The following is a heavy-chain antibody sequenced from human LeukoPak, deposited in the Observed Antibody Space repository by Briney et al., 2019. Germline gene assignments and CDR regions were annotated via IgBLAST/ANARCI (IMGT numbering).Heavy chain of an antibody. Sequence: GGSLRLPCAASGFTFSNYWMHWVRQAPGKGLVWVSRIKSDESSTDYADSVKGRFTISRDNAKNTLFLQMNSLRADDTAIYFCTGHSARGMDVWGQGTTVTVSS. D-gene: IGHD3-3*02. CDR3: TGHSARGMDV. CDR1: GFTFSNYW. V-gene: IGHV3-74*01. J-gene: IGHJ6*02. CDR2: IKSDESST.